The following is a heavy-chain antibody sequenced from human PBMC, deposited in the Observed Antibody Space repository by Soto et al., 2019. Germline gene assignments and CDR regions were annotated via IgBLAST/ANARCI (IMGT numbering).Heavy chain of an antibody. J-gene: IGHJ5*02. D-gene: IGHD6-13*01. V-gene: IGHV4-59*12. CDR1: GGSISSYY. CDR2: IYYSGST. CDR3: ARVFSDSSSFFDP. Sequence: SETLSLTCTVSGGSISSYYWSWIRQPPGKGLEWIGYIYYSGSTYYNPSLKSRVTISVDTPKNQFSLKLSSVTAADTAVYYCARVFSDSSSFFDPWGKGTLVTVSS.